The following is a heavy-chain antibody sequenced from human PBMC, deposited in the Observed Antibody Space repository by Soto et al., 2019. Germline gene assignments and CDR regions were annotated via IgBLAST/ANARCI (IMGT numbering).Heavy chain of an antibody. D-gene: IGHD3-22*01. Sequence: SETLSLTCAVSGGSISSGGYSWSWIRQPPGKGLEWIGYIYHSGSTYYNPSLKSRVTISVDRSKNQFSLKLSSVTAADTAVYYCARVVGGKYYYDSSGYPSPYNWFDPWGQGTLVTVSS. V-gene: IGHV4-30-2*01. J-gene: IGHJ5*02. CDR1: GGSISSGGYS. CDR2: IYHSGST. CDR3: ARVVGGKYYYDSSGYPSPYNWFDP.